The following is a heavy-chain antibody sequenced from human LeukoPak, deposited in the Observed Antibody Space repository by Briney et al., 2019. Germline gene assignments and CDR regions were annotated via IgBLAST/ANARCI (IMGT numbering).Heavy chain of an antibody. CDR3: ATTRVCGGVLLRPSCLYFED. CDR1: GFTFKNYS. J-gene: IGHJ4*02. Sequence: GGSRRLSCEAPGFTFKNYSMTWFGQAPGKGLEGVPGFNYSGGATNYADSVQGRFTVSRDNSKNTLYLQMNNLRAEDTAVYYCATTRVCGGVLLRPSCLYFEDWGQGALVTVSS. D-gene: IGHD3-10*01. V-gene: IGHV3-23*01. CDR2: FNYSGGAT.